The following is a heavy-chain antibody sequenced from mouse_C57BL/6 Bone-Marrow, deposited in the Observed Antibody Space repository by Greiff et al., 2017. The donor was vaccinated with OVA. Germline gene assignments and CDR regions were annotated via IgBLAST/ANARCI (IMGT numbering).Heavy chain of an antibody. D-gene: IGHD2-4*01. V-gene: IGHV5-4*03. Sequence: EVKVVESGGGLVKPGGSLKLSCAASGFTFSSYAMSWVRQTPEKRLEWVATISDGGSYTYYPDNVKGRFTISRDNAKNNLYLQMSHLKSEDTAMYYCARGIYYDYFDYWGQGTTLTVSS. CDR2: ISDGGSYT. CDR1: GFTFSSYA. J-gene: IGHJ2*01. CDR3: ARGIYYDYFDY.